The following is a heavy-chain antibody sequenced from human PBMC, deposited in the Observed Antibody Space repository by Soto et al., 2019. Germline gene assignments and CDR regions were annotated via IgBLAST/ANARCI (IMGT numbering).Heavy chain of an antibody. CDR3: ARGDRVAAAGTGNYYYYYGMDV. J-gene: IGHJ6*02. CDR1: GYTFASYG. CDR2: ISAYNGNT. D-gene: IGHD6-13*01. Sequence: ASVNVSCKASGYTFASYGISWVRQAPGQGLEWMGWISAYNGNTNYAQKLQGRVTMTTDTSTSTAYMELRSLRADDTAVYYCARGDRVAAAGTGNYYYYYGMDVWGQGTTVTVSS. V-gene: IGHV1-18*01.